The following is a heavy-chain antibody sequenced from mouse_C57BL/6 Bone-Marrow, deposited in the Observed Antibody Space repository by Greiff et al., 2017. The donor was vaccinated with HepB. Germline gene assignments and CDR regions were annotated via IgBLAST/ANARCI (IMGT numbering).Heavy chain of an antibody. J-gene: IGHJ4*01. CDR3: ARDSNYEDAMDY. V-gene: IGHV5-4*01. CDR1: GFTFSSYA. CDR2: ISDGGSYT. Sequence: EVQRVESGGGLAKPGGSLKLSCAASGFTFSSYAMSWVRQTPEKRLEWVATISDGGSYTYYPDNVKGRFTISRDNAKNNLYLQMSHLKSEDTAMYYCARDSNYEDAMDYWGQGTSVTVSS. D-gene: IGHD2-5*01.